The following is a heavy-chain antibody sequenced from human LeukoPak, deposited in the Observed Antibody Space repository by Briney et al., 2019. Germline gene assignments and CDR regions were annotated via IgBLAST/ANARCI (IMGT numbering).Heavy chain of an antibody. V-gene: IGHV4-39*07. CDR1: GGSISMSSYY. Sequence: PSETLSLTCTVSGGSISMSSYYWGWIRQPPGKGLEWIGSIYYSGITYYNPSLKSRVTISVDTSKNQISLKLSSVTAADTAVYYCARIYHYYYYLDVWGKGTTVTVSS. CDR2: IYYSGIT. CDR3: ARIYHYYYYLDV. J-gene: IGHJ6*03.